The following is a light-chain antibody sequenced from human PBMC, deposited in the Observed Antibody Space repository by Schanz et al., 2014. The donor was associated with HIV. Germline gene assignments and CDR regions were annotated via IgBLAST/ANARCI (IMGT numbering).Light chain of an antibody. Sequence: QFALTQPASMSGSPGQSITISCTGTSGDIGPYDYVSWYQQHPGQAPKLLIYDVTDRPSGISNRFSGSKSGYTASLTISGLQAEDEAEYFCSSYTTGSTVVFGGGTKLTVL. CDR3: SSYTTGSTVV. J-gene: IGLJ2*01. CDR1: SGDIGPYDY. V-gene: IGLV2-14*03. CDR2: DVT.